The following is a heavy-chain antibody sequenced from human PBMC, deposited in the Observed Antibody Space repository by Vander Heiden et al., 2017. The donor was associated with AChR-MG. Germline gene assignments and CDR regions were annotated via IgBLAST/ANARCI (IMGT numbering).Heavy chain of an antibody. Sequence: EVQLVESGGGLVQPGGSLRLSCAASGFTFSSYWMSWVRQAPGKGLEWVANIKQDGSEKYYVDSVKGRVTISRDNAKNSLYLQMNSLRAEETAVYYCARHLVVSRYCDWPQDAFDIWGQGTMVTVSS. D-gene: IGHD3-9*01. CDR1: GFTFSSYW. CDR3: ARHLVVSRYCDWPQDAFDI. J-gene: IGHJ3*02. V-gene: IGHV3-7*01. CDR2: IKQDGSEK.